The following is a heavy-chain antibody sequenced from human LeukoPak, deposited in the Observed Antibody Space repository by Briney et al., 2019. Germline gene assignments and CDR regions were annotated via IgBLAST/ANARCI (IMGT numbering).Heavy chain of an antibody. CDR3: ARSPADHEVYYYYYMDV. CDR1: GGSISSYY. D-gene: IGHD2-2*01. V-gene: IGHV4-4*09. J-gene: IGHJ6*03. Sequence: SETLSLTCTVSGGSISSYYWSWIRQPPGKGLEWIGYIYTSGSTNYNPSLKSRVTISADTSKNQFSLKLSSVTAADTAVYYCARSPADHEVYYYYYMDVWGKGTTVTVSS. CDR2: IYTSGST.